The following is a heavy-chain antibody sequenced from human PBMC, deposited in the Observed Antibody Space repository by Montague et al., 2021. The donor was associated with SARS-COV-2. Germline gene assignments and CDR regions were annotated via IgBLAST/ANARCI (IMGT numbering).Heavy chain of an antibody. Sequence: SETLSLTCTVSGDSISTSYWAWIRQPPGKGLEWIGYGYYRGRSSYNYSLKSRVTISVDTSKNQVSLNLRSVTAADTAVDFCVREDRRDPDTPRPDYYKGMDLWGQGTTVTVSS. CDR3: VREDRRDPDTPRPDYYKGMDL. V-gene: IGHV4-59*01. J-gene: IGHJ6*02. D-gene: IGHD2-15*01. CDR2: GYYRGRS. CDR1: GDSISTSY.